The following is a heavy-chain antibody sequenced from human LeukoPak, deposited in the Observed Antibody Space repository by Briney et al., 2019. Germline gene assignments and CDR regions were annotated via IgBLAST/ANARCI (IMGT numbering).Heavy chain of an antibody. V-gene: IGHV3-53*01. J-gene: IGHJ4*02. Sequence: GGSLRLSCAASGFTVSSTSMSWVRQAPGRGLECVSIIYSSGITYYADFVKGRFTISRDNSKNTLSLQMNSLRPEDTAVYYCTRAVGTTSYFDYWGQGTLVTVSS. D-gene: IGHD1-26*01. CDR1: GFTVSSTS. CDR2: IYSSGIT. CDR3: TRAVGTTSYFDY.